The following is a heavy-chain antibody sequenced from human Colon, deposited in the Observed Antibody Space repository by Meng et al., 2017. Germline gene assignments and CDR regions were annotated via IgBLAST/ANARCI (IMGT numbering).Heavy chain of an antibody. V-gene: IGHV3-15*01. CDR3: GTDTYD. CDR1: GFIFTTAW. CDR2: IKSNNDGGTT. D-gene: IGHD2-2*01. Sequence: EVQQGGLWGGLAKPGGSLSLSYAASGFIFTTAWMTWVRRTPGRGLEWVGRIKSNNDGGTTDYAAPVKGRFTISRDDSKSTLYLQMNSLKIEDTAMYYCGTDTYDWGQGTLVTVSS. J-gene: IGHJ4*02.